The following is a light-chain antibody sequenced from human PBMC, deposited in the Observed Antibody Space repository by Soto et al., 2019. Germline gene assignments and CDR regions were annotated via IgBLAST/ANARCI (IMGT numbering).Light chain of an antibody. V-gene: IGLV2-14*01. CDR2: AVT. CDR3: SSFTSSSTPYV. CDR1: SSDVGGYNY. Sequence: QSVLTQPASVSGSPGQSITISCTGTSSDVGGYNYVSWYQQHPGKAPKVMIYAVTNRPSGVSNRFYGSKSGNTASLTISGLQAEDEADYYCSSFTSSSTPYVFGTGTKLTVL. J-gene: IGLJ1*01.